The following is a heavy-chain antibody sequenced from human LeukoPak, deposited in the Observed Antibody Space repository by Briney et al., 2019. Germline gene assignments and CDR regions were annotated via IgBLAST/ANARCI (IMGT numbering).Heavy chain of an antibody. D-gene: IGHD6-13*01. CDR2: IYYTGNT. V-gene: IGHV4-59*12. J-gene: IGHJ4*02. CDR3: AREAARGLDY. Sequence: SETLSLTCTVSGDSMTGYYWTWIRQPPGKELEWIGYIYYTGNTNYNPSLKSRVTISVDRSKNQFSLKLSSVTAADTAVYYCAREAARGLDYWGQGTLVTVSS. CDR1: GDSMTGYY.